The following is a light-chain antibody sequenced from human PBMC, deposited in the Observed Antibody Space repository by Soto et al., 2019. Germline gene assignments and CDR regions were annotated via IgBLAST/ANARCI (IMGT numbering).Light chain of an antibody. Sequence: DIPLTQSPSFLSASGSARVPIXSRASQGISSYLAWYQQKPGKAPKLLIYAASTLQSGVLSRFSGSGSGTEFTLTISSLQPEDFATYYCQQLNSYPITFGQGTRLEIK. CDR2: AAS. J-gene: IGKJ5*01. CDR3: QQLNSYPIT. CDR1: QGISSY. V-gene: IGKV1-9*01.